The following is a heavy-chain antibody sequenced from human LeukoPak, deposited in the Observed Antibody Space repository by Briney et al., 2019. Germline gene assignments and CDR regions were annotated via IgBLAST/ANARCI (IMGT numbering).Heavy chain of an antibody. Sequence: GGSLRLSCAASGFTFSSYEMKWVRQAPGKGLEWVSYISSSGSTVYYADSVKGRFTISRDNAKNSLYLQMNSLRAEDTAVYYCASGYSYGLDYWGREPWSPSPQ. J-gene: IGHJ4*02. V-gene: IGHV3-48*03. CDR1: GFTFSSYE. CDR3: ASGYSYGLDY. D-gene: IGHD5-18*01. CDR2: ISSSGSTV.